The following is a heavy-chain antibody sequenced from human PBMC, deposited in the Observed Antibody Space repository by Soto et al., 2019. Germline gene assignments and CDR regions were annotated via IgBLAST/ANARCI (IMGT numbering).Heavy chain of an antibody. CDR3: ARVPETTRYWDV. Sequence: GGSLRLSCAASGFTFSSCAMGWVRQAPGKGLEWVSDIIDSGASTYYADSVKGRFTISRDNAENSLYLQMNSLSAEDTAVYYCARVPETTRYWDVWGQGTLVTVSS. CDR2: IIDSGAST. J-gene: IGHJ4*02. V-gene: IGHV3-23*01. CDR1: GFTFSSCA. D-gene: IGHD1-1*01.